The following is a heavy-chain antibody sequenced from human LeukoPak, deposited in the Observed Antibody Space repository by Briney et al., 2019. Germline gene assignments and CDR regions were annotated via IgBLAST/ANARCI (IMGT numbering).Heavy chain of an antibody. V-gene: IGHV3-7*04. CDR3: VRGRNAGGAFDI. CDR2: IKQDGSEQ. J-gene: IGHJ3*02. D-gene: IGHD1-1*01. Sequence: TGRSLRLSCVASALTVSSYWMSWVSQAPRNGPEWVANIKQDGSEQYYVDSVKGRFTISKDNAKNSVHLKMYSLRDEDTAVYYCVRGRNAGGAFDIWGQGKRGTVSS. CDR1: ALTVSSYW.